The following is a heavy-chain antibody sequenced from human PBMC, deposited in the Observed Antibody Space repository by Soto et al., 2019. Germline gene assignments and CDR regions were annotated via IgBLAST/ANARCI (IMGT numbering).Heavy chain of an antibody. V-gene: IGHV3-23*01. J-gene: IGHJ2*01. Sequence: EVQLLESGGGLVQPGGSVRLSCAASGFTFSSYAMSWVRQARGKGLEWVSAISGSGGSTYYADSVKGRFTISRDNSKNTLYLQMNSLRAEDTAVYYCAKRVGRATVTTGWDHWYFDLWGRGTLVTVYS. CDR3: AKRVGRATVTTGWDHWYFDL. D-gene: IGHD4-17*01. CDR2: ISGSGGST. CDR1: GFTFSSYA.